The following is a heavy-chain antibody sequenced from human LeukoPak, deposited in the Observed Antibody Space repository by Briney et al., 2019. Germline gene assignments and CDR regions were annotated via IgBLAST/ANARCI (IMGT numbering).Heavy chain of an antibody. V-gene: IGHV3-33*01. CDR1: GFTFSRYG. Sequence: GGSLRLSCAASGFTFSRYGMHWVRQAPGKGLEWVAVIWYDGSDKYYANSVRGRCTISRDNSKNTLYLQMNSLRAEDTAVYYCASQSGDYGDSPDWGQGTLVTVSS. CDR3: ASQSGDYGDSPD. CDR2: IWYDGSDK. J-gene: IGHJ4*02. D-gene: IGHD4-17*01.